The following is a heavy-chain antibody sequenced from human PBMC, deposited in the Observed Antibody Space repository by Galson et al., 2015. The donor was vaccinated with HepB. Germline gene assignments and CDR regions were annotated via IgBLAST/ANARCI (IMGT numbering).Heavy chain of an antibody. CDR3: ARDRGHCSSTSCYANWFDP. CDR2: IIPIFGTA. V-gene: IGHV1-69*01. D-gene: IGHD2-2*01. Sequence: CKASGGTFSSYAISWVRQAPGQGLEWMGGIIPIFGTANYAQKFQGRVTITADESTSTAYMELSSLRSEDTAVYYCARDRGHCSSTSCYANWFDPWGQGTLVTVSS. CDR1: GGTFSSYA. J-gene: IGHJ5*02.